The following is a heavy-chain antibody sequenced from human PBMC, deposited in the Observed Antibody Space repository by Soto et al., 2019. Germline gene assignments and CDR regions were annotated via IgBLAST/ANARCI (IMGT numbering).Heavy chain of an antibody. CDR1: GGSISSDNL. V-gene: IGHV4-4*02. J-gene: IGHJ4*02. D-gene: IGHD6-19*01. Sequence: SETLSLTCAVSGGSISSDNLWSWVRQPPGKGLEWIAEIYHSGSTNYNPSLKGRVTISMDKSKNQFSLNLSSLTAADTAVYYCARALRGGYNNGWPPGYWGQGTLVTVSS. CDR3: ARALRGGYNNGWPPGY. CDR2: IYHSGST.